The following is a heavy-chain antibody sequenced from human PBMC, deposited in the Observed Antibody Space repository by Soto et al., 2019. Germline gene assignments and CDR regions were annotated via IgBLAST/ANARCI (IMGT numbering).Heavy chain of an antibody. CDR1: GFTFNYAW. Sequence: EVQLVESGGGLVKPGGSLRLSCAASGFTFNYAWMNWVRQAPGTGLEWVGRIKSKTDGGTTDYAAPVKGRVTISRXDSKNTLYLQMNSLKTEVTAVYYCTTDTHYPTGFDPWGQGTLVTVSS. CDR3: TTDTHYPTGFDP. D-gene: IGHD1-26*01. J-gene: IGHJ5*02. CDR2: IKSKTDGGTT. V-gene: IGHV3-15*07.